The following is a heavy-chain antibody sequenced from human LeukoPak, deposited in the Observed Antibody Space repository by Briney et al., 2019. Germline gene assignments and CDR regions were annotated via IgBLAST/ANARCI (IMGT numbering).Heavy chain of an antibody. CDR1: GFTFSDHY. V-gene: IGHV3-72*01. Sequence: GGSLRLSCAASGFTFSDHYMDWVRQAPGKGLEWVGRTRNKANSYTTEYAASVKGRFTISRDDSKNSLYLQMNSLKTEDTAVYYCARESCSGGSCYSKGNWFDPWGQGILVTVSS. D-gene: IGHD2-15*01. J-gene: IGHJ5*02. CDR3: ARESCSGGSCYSKGNWFDP. CDR2: TRNKANSYTT.